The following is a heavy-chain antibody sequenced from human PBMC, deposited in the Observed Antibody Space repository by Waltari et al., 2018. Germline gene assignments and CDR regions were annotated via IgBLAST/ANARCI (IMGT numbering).Heavy chain of an antibody. V-gene: IGHV3-21*01. CDR2: ISSSSSYI. Sequence: ASGFTFSSYSMNWVRQAPGKGLEWVSSISSSSSYIYYADSVKGRFTISRDNAKNSLYLQMNSLRAEDTAVYYCAREDIVVVVAATPGHYFDYWGQGTLVTVSS. CDR3: AREDIVVVVAATPGHYFDY. J-gene: IGHJ4*02. D-gene: IGHD2-15*01. CDR1: GFTFSSYS.